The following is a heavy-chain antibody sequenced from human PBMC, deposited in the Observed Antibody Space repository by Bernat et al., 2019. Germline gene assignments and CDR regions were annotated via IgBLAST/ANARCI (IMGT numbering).Heavy chain of an antibody. CDR1: GFTFSSYG. V-gene: IGHV3-30*03. D-gene: IGHD4-17*01. Sequence: QVQLVESGGGVVQPGRSPRLSCAASGFTFSSYGMHWVRQAPGKGLEWVAVISYDGSNKYYVDSVKGRFTISRDNAKNSLYLQMDSLRAGDTAVYFCARGVRGDNGFDIWGQGTTVIVSS. J-gene: IGHJ3*02. CDR3: ARGVRGDNGFDI. CDR2: ISYDGSNK.